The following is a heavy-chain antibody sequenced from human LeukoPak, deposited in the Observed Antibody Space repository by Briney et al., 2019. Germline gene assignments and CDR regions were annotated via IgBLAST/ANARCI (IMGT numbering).Heavy chain of an antibody. V-gene: IGHV3-11*01. CDR1: GFTFRDSY. D-gene: IGHD3-22*01. CDR3: ARVTYYYESRDYYSPGGFDF. CDR2: ISTGGGTI. J-gene: IGHJ4*02. Sequence: GGSLRLSCAASGFTFRDSYMTWIRQAPGKGLEWVSSISTGGGTIYYSDSVKGRFTIYRDNAQNSLYLQMNSLRAEDTAVYYCARVTYYYESRDYYSPGGFDFWGRGALVTVSS.